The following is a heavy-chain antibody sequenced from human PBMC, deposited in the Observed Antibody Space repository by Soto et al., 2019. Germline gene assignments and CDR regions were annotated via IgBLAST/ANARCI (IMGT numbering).Heavy chain of an antibody. CDR3: ARQFGSGSYFLYYGMDV. D-gene: IGHD3-10*01. Sequence: SETLSLTCTVSGGSISSSSYYWGWIRQPPGKGLEWIGSIYYSGSTYYNPSLKSRVTISVDTSKNQFSLKLSSVTAADTAVYYCARQFGSGSYFLYYGMDVWGQGTTVTVSS. J-gene: IGHJ6*02. CDR2: IYYSGST. V-gene: IGHV4-39*01. CDR1: GGSISSSSYY.